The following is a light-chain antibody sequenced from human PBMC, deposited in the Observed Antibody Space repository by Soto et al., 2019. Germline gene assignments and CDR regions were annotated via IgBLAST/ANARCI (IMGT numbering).Light chain of an antibody. V-gene: IGKV1-5*01. CDR3: QQYYSYPRT. CDR1: QSISSW. CDR2: AAS. J-gene: IGKJ1*01. Sequence: DVQMTQSPSTLSASVGDRVTITCRASQSISSWLAWYQQKPGKAPKLLIYAASTLQSGVPSRFSGSGSGTDFTLTISCLQSEDFATYYCQQYYSYPRTFGQGTKVDIK.